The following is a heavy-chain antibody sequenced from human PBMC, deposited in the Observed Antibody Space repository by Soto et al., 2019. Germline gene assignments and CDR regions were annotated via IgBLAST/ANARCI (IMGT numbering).Heavy chain of an antibody. CDR2: VYYAGTT. CDR3: ATGHYYDSSVLFDF. V-gene: IGHV4-59*01. J-gene: IGHJ4*02. D-gene: IGHD3-22*01. CDR1: GDAIRSDP. Sequence: SETLSLTCTVSGDAIRSDPWNWIRQTPGKGLEWIGYVYYAGTTKYNPSVKSRVTIVVDRSKNQFSLKLASVTPEDTAVYFCATGHYYDSSVLFDFWGQGSLVTV.